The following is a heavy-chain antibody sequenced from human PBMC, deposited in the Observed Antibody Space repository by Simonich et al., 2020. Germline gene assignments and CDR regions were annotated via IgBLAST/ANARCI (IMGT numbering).Heavy chain of an antibody. D-gene: IGHD4-4*01. Sequence: EVQLVESGGGLVQPGGSLRLSCAASGFTFSSYWMHWVRQAPGKGLVGDTRINSDGSSKSYADSVKGRFTIARDNAKNTLYLQMNSLRAEDTAVYYCARDYSNYDAFDIWGQGTMVTVSS. V-gene: IGHV3-74*01. J-gene: IGHJ3*02. CDR2: INSDGSSK. CDR1: GFTFSSYW. CDR3: ARDYSNYDAFDI.